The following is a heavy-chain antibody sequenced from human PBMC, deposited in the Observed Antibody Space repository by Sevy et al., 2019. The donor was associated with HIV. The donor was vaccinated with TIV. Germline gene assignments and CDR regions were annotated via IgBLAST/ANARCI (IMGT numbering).Heavy chain of an antibody. CDR1: GFTFSSYA. CDR3: AKDPRYGTVTTLFDY. CDR2: ISGSGGST. D-gene: IGHD4-17*01. V-gene: IGHV3-23*01. Sequence: GGSLRLSCAASGFTFSSYAMSWVRQAPGKGLEWVSAISGSGGSTYYADSVKARFTISRDNSKNTLYLQMNSLRAEDTAVYYCAKDPRYGTVTTLFDYWGQGTLVTVSS. J-gene: IGHJ4*02.